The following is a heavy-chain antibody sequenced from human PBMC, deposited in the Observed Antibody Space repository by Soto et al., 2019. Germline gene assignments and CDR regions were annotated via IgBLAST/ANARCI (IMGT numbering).Heavy chain of an antibody. V-gene: IGHV1-46*01. D-gene: IGHD3-22*01. Sequence: SGEVSFRASSYTFTNYYIHWVRQAPGQRLEWMGIINPSGGHTNYAQKFQGRITMTRDTSTDTVYMEMTSLRSEDTAIYYCAKVHTVNYYDSSGYPSYFDYWGQGTLVTVSS. CDR1: SYTFTNYY. CDR3: AKVHTVNYYDSSGYPSYFDY. J-gene: IGHJ4*02. CDR2: INPSGGHT.